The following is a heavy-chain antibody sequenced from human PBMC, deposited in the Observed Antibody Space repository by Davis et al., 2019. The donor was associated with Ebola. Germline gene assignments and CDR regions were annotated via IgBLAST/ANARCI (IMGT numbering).Heavy chain of an antibody. CDR3: ARLMRSGGWYSDF. D-gene: IGHD6-19*01. Sequence: GESLKISCAASGFTFSRYSMNWVRQAPGKGLEWLSYISDSGDTTSYANSVRGRFTISRDNVKNSLYLQMNSLRDEDTAVYHCARLMRSGGWYSDFWGQGTLVTVST. CDR1: GFTFSRYS. J-gene: IGHJ4*02. CDR2: ISDSGDTT. V-gene: IGHV3-48*02.